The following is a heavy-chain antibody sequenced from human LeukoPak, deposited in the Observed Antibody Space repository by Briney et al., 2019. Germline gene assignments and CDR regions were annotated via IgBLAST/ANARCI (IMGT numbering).Heavy chain of an antibody. Sequence: TSETLSLTCAVSGGSISSGDYSWSWIRQPPGKGLEWIGYIYYTDSYYNPSLKSRVTISVDTSKNQFSLNLSSVTVADTAIYYCARVYIYGRSYFDYWGQGTLVTVSS. V-gene: IGHV4-30-4*07. CDR3: ARVYIYGRSYFDY. CDR1: GGSISSGDYS. J-gene: IGHJ4*02. D-gene: IGHD4-17*01. CDR2: IYYTDS.